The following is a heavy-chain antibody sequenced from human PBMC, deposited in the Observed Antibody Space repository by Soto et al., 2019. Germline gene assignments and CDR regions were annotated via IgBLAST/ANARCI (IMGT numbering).Heavy chain of an antibody. Sequence: SETLSLTCTVSGGFISSGSYYWDWIRQPPGKGLEWIGNVYYSGSTNYNPSLESRVTISVDTSKNQFSLKLSSVTAADTAVYYCARQTDSYYTFDAFDIWGQGTMVTVSS. CDR2: VYYSGST. V-gene: IGHV4-39*01. J-gene: IGHJ3*02. CDR3: ARQTDSYYTFDAFDI. D-gene: IGHD3-22*01. CDR1: GGFISSGSYY.